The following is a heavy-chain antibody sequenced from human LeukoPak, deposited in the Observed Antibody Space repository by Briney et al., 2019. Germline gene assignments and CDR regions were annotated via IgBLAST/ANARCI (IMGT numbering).Heavy chain of an antibody. CDR2: IRSNGGDT. D-gene: IGHD2-15*01. J-gene: IGHJ5*02. CDR3: AKGGYTTWFDP. Sequence: GGSLRLSCAASGFTFREYSMSWVRQAPGKGLEWVSNIRSNGGDTYYTDSVKGRFTISRDNSKNPLYLEMNNLRAEDTAVYYCAKGGYTTWFDPWGQGTLVTVSS. CDR1: GFTFREYS. V-gene: IGHV3-23*01.